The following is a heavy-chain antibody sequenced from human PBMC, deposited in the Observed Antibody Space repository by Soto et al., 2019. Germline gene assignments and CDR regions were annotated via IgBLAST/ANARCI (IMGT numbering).Heavy chain of an antibody. J-gene: IGHJ4*02. CDR3: ARLEGLATISYYFAS. CDR2: SYYRGNT. V-gene: IGHV4-39*01. CDR1: GDSINSDNYY. D-gene: IGHD3-3*01. Sequence: QLQLQESGPGLVKPSETLSLTCSVSGDSINSDNYYWGWIRQPPGKGLEWIGRSYYRGNTYYNPTLQARVTGSRDKSQRQRSLKLSCVTAPDSAVYFCARLEGLATISYYFASWCQGTLVTVSS.